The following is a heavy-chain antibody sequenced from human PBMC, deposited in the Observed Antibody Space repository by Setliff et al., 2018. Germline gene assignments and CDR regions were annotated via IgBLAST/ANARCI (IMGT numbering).Heavy chain of an antibody. D-gene: IGHD3-3*01. CDR2: ISVYSGNT. Sequence: ASVKVSCKASGYTFSSYAISWVRQAPGQGLEWLGWISVYSGNTDYAQNFQGRVTMTADTSTSTAYMELRSLTSDDTAVYYCARMSGFLYLDVWGNGTTVTVSS. CDR3: ARMSGFLYLDV. J-gene: IGHJ6*03. CDR1: GYTFSSYA. V-gene: IGHV1-18*01.